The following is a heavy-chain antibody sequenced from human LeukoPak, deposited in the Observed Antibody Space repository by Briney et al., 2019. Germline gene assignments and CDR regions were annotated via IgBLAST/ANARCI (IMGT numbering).Heavy chain of an antibody. V-gene: IGHV3-7*01. Sequence: PGGSLRLSCAASGFTFSSYWMSWVRQAPGKGLEWVANIKQDGSEKYYADSVKGRFTISRDNAKNSLYLQMNSLRAEDTAVYYCARDKRYSYGLYYYYYYYMDVWGKGTTVTVSS. CDR3: ARDKRYSYGLYYYYYYYMDV. J-gene: IGHJ6*03. CDR2: IKQDGSEK. CDR1: GFTFSSYW. D-gene: IGHD5-18*01.